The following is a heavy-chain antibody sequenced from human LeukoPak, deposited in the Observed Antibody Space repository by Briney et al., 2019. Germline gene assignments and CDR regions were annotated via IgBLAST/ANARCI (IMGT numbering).Heavy chain of an antibody. CDR3: ARIAGYSSSWYGGGWFDP. CDR1: GGSISSHY. D-gene: IGHD6-13*01. J-gene: IGHJ5*02. Sequence: SETLSLTCTVSGGSISSHYWSWIRQPPGKGLEWIGYIYYSGSTNYNPSLKSRVTISVDTSKNQFSLKLSSVTAADTAVYYCARIAGYSSSWYGGGWFDPCGQGTLVTVSS. V-gene: IGHV4-59*11. CDR2: IYYSGST.